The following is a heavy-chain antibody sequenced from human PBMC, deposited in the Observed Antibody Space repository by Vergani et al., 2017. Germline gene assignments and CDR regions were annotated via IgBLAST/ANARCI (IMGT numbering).Heavy chain of an antibody. D-gene: IGHD1-14*01. J-gene: IGHJ4*02. CDR1: GYTFTGYY. V-gene: IGHV1-2*02. CDR3: ASSGFPPGH. CDR2: INPNSGGT. Sequence: QVQLVQSGAEVKKPGASVKVSCKASGYTFTGYYMHWVRQAPGEGLEWMGWINPNSGGTNYAQQFQGRVTMTRETSISTAYMELSRLGSDDTAVYYCASSGFPPGHWGQGTLVTVSS.